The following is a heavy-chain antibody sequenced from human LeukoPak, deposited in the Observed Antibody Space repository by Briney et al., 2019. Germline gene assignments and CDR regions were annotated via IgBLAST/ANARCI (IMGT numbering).Heavy chain of an antibody. CDR1: GYTFSNYP. Sequence: VASVKVSCKTSGYTFSNYPMIWVRQAPGQGLEWMGWINTKTGSSTYAPGLTVRFVFSLDTSVTTAYLQIASLQPEDTAMYYCARGGYSRGQGSPFDYWGQGSLVTVSS. CDR2: INTKTGSS. J-gene: IGHJ4*02. D-gene: IGHD3-22*01. CDR3: ARGGYSRGQGSPFDY. V-gene: IGHV7-4-1*01.